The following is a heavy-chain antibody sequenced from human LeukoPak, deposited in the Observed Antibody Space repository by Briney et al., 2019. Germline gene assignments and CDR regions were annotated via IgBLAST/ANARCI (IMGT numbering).Heavy chain of an antibody. CDR1: GYTFSSYG. D-gene: IGHD1-26*01. Sequence: ASVKVSCKASGYTFSSYGISWVRQASGQGLEWMGWISAYNGNTNYAQRFQGRVTMTRDTSISTAYMELSRLRSDDTAVYYCARVYYSGSHSDYWGQGTLVTVSS. CDR3: ARVYYSGSHSDY. CDR2: ISAYNGNT. V-gene: IGHV1-18*01. J-gene: IGHJ4*02.